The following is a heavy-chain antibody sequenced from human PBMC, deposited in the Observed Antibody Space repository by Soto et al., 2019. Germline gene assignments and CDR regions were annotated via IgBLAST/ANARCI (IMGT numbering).Heavy chain of an antibody. Sequence: QVQLQESGPGLVKPSQTLSLTCTVSGGSISSGDYYWSWIRQPPGKGLEWIGYIYYSGSTYYNPSLKSRVTISVDTSKNQFSLKLSSVTAADTAVYYCARSLLDCGDQRDAFDIWGQGTMVTVSS. CDR3: ARSLLDCGDQRDAFDI. CDR2: IYYSGST. CDR1: GGSISSGDYY. J-gene: IGHJ3*02. D-gene: IGHD4-17*01. V-gene: IGHV4-30-4*01.